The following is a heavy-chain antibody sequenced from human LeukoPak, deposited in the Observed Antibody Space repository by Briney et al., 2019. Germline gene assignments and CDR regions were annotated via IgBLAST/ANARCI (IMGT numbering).Heavy chain of an antibody. CDR1: GYSFTSYW. Sequence: GESLKISCKGSGYSFTSYWIGWVRQMPGKGLEWMGIIYPGDSDTRYSPSFQGQVTISADKSISTAYLQWSSLKASDTAMYFCARTQESSGWDFDYWGQGTLVTVSS. CDR3: ARTQESSGWDFDY. D-gene: IGHD6-19*01. J-gene: IGHJ4*02. V-gene: IGHV5-51*01. CDR2: IYPGDSDT.